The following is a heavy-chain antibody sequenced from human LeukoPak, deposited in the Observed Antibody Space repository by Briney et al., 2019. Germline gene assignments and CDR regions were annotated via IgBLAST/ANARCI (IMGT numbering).Heavy chain of an antibody. CDR3: ARVPEDDYGDCAVDY. D-gene: IGHD4-17*01. J-gene: IGHJ4*02. CDR1: GFTFSRNP. V-gene: IGHV3-30*04. Sequence: GGSLRLSCAASGFTFSRNPMHWVRQAPGKGLEWVAFISYAGSNKYYADSVKGRFTISRDNSKNTLFLQMNSLRAEDSAVYYCARVPEDDYGDCAVDYWGQGTLVTVSS. CDR2: ISYAGSNK.